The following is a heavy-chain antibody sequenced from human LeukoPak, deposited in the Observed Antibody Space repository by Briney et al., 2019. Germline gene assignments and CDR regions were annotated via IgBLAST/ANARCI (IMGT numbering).Heavy chain of an antibody. V-gene: IGHV1-2*02. CDR2: INPNSGGT. J-gene: IGHJ1*01. Sequence: GASVKVSCKASGYTFTGYYMHWVRQAPGQGLEWMGWINPNSGGTNYAQKFQGRVTMTRDTSISTAYMELSRLRSDDTAVYYCARVGCSSTSRYEYFQHWGQGTLVTVSS. CDR1: GYTFTGYY. CDR3: ARVGCSSTSRYEYFQH. D-gene: IGHD2-2*01.